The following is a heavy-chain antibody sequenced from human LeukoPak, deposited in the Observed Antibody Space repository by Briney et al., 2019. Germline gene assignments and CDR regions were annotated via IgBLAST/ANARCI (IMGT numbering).Heavy chain of an antibody. CDR1: GGTFSSYA. CDR2: IIPIFGIA. Sequence: VASVKVSCKASGGTFSSYAISWVRQAPGQGLEWMGGIIPIFGIANYAQKFQGRVTITADKSTSTAYMELSSLRSEDTAVYYCAISGLWFGELPDFDYWGQGTLVTVSS. J-gene: IGHJ4*02. D-gene: IGHD3-10*01. V-gene: IGHV1-69*10. CDR3: AISGLWFGELPDFDY.